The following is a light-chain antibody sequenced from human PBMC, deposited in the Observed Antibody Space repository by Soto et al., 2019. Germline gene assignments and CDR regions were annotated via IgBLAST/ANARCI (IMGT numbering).Light chain of an antibody. V-gene: IGLV1-44*01. CDR2: SSD. J-gene: IGLJ2*01. Sequence: QLVLTQPPSASGTPGQRVTISCSGGRSNIGTNYVHWYQKLSGTAPKLLIYSSDHRPSGVPDRFSGTKSGTSASLVISGLQSEDEGDYYCAAWDDSLSGVIFGGGTKLTVL. CDR3: AAWDDSLSGVI. CDR1: RSNIGTNY.